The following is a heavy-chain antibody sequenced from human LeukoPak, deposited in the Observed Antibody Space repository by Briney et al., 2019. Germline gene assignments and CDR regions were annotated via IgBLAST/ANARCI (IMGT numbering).Heavy chain of an antibody. CDR1: GXSISTGDYY. CDR2: IYYSGST. D-gene: IGHD2-8*01. CDR3: TSGGMVSGDF. V-gene: IGHV4-61*08. Sequence: SQTLSLTCTVSGXSISTGDYYWSWIRQPPGKGLEWIGYIYYSGSTSYNPSLKSRVTISRDTSKNQFSLKLRSVTAADTAVYYCTSGGMVSGDFWGHGTLVTVSS. J-gene: IGHJ4*01.